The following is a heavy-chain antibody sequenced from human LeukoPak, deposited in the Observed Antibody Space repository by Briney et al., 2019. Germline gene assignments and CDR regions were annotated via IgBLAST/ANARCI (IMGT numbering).Heavy chain of an antibody. CDR3: ARDRDWLRDFGC. Sequence: PGGSLRLSCAASGFTFSSYAMSWVRQAPGKGLEWVSAISGSGGSTYYADSVKGRFTISRDNSKNTLYLQMNSLRAEDTAVYYCARDRDWLRDFGCWGQGTLVTVSS. CDR1: GFTFSSYA. J-gene: IGHJ4*02. CDR2: ISGSGGST. D-gene: IGHD5-12*01. V-gene: IGHV3-23*01.